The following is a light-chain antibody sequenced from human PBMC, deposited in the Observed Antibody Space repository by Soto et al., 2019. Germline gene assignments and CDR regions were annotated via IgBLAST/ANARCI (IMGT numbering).Light chain of an antibody. J-gene: IGKJ4*01. V-gene: IGKV3-15*01. CDR2: GAF. CDR1: QSVSYN. Sequence: ELVMTQSPATLSVSPGERATLSCRASQSVSYNLAWYQQKPGQGPRLLIYGAFTRATGIPARFSGSGSGTEFTLSISSLQSEDFAVYYCQQYKNWPPLTCGGGTKVEIK. CDR3: QQYKNWPPLT.